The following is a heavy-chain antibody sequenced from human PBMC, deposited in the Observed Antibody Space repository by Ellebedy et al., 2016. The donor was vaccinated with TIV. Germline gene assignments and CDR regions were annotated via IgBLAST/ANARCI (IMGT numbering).Heavy chain of an antibody. D-gene: IGHD3-10*01. CDR1: GGSMRSFSYY. J-gene: IGHJ6*02. CDR2: VLNGETT. Sequence: MPSETLSPTCTVSGGSMRSFSYYWAWIRQSPGMGLEWVGSVLNGETTYSNPSLMNRVTISVDTAHGQVSLRLSAVTAADTAVYYCARDLAPVASGGDYFSYGIDVWGPGTTVTVSS. CDR3: ARDLAPVASGGDYFSYGIDV. V-gene: IGHV4-39*01.